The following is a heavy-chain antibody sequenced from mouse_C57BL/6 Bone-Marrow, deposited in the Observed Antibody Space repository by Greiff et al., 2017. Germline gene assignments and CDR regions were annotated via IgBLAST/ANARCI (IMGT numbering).Heavy chain of an antibody. CDR2: IDPTDSYT. Sequence: QVQLKQPGAELVMPGASVKLSCKASGYTFTSYWMHWVKQRPGQGLEWIGEIDPTDSYTNYNQKFKGKATLTADKSSSTASMELRSLTSEDSAVFYSASLYSGNSYYCDYWGQGTTLTVSS. V-gene: IGHV1-69*01. CDR1: GYTFTSYW. J-gene: IGHJ2*01. CDR3: ASLYSGNSYYCDY. D-gene: IGHD2-1*01.